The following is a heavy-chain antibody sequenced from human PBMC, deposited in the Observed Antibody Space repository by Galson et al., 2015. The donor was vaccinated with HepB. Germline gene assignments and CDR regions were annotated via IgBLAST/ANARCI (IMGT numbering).Heavy chain of an antibody. V-gene: IGHV1-18*01. Sequence: SVKVSCKVSGYTFSTYSVTWVRQAPGQGLEWMGWISAYNRKTNYAQKFQGRVSMTTDTSTSTVYMELRRPRSDDTAIYYCARGYYRSGSYIDYWGQGTLVTVSS. CDR2: ISAYNRKT. J-gene: IGHJ4*02. CDR1: GYTFSTYS. CDR3: ARGYYRSGSYIDY. D-gene: IGHD3-10*01.